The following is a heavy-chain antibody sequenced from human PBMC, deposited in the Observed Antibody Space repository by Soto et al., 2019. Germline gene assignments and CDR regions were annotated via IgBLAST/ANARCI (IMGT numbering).Heavy chain of an antibody. CDR3: ARAGYSYGKGRCYYYYYMDV. V-gene: IGHV4-59*08. CDR2: IYYSGST. Sequence: PSETLSLTCTVSGGSIRSYYWSWIRQPPGKGLEWIGYIYYSGSTNYNPSLKSRVTISVDTSKNQFSLKLSSVTAADTAVYYCARAGYSYGKGRCYYYYYMDVWGKGTTVTVSS. J-gene: IGHJ6*03. CDR1: GGSIRSYY. D-gene: IGHD5-18*01.